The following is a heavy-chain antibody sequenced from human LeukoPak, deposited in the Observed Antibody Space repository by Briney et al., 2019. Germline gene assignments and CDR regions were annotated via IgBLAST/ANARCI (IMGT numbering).Heavy chain of an antibody. J-gene: IGHJ6*03. D-gene: IGHD3-16*01. V-gene: IGHV3-30*03. CDR1: GFTFSNYG. CDR3: ARDLTSAYWTPGGYYYYMDV. Sequence: GGSLRLSCAGSGFTFSNYGMHWVRQAPGKGPEWVAVISYDGTNKYYADSVKGRFTISRDNAKNSVYLQMHSLRVEDTAVYYCARDLTSAYWTPGGYYYYMDVWGKGTTVTVSS. CDR2: ISYDGTNK.